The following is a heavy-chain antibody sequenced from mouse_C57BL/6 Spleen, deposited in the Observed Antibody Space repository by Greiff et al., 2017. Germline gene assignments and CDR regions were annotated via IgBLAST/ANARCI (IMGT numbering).Heavy chain of an antibody. CDR2: INPNNGGT. CDR1: GYTFTDYY. J-gene: IGHJ3*01. Sequence: VQLQQSGPELVKPGASVKISCKASGYTFTDYYMNWVKQSPGKSLEWIGDINPNNGGTSYNQKFKGKATLTVDKSSSTAYMELRSLTSEDSAVYYCAGGLAYWGQGTLVTVSA. V-gene: IGHV1-26*01. CDR3: AGGLAY.